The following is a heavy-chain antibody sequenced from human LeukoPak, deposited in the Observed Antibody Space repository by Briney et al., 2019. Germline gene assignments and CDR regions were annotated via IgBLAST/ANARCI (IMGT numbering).Heavy chain of an antibody. V-gene: IGHV3-30*18. D-gene: IGHD1-26*01. CDR2: ISYDGSNK. Sequence: GGSLRLSCAASGFTFSSYSLNWVRQAPGKGLEWVAVISYDGSNKYYADSVKGRFTISRDNSKNTLYLQMNSLRAEDTAVYYCAKQGARFVETWNYFDGWGQGTLVSVSS. CDR3: AKQGARFVETWNYFDG. CDR1: GFTFSSYS. J-gene: IGHJ4*02.